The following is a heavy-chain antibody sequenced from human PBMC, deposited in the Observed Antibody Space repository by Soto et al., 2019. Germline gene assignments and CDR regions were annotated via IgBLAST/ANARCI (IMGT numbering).Heavy chain of an antibody. CDR1: VFTCSSYA. J-gene: IGHJ4*02. D-gene: IGHD3-22*01. Sequence: PRGSLRLCCSASVFTCSSYAMSWLRQAPGKGLEWVSAISGSGGSTYYADSVKGRFTISRDNSKNTLYLQMNSLRAEDTAVYYCATTITMIVVATTHYFDYWGQGTLVTVSS. V-gene: IGHV3-23*01. CDR3: ATTITMIVVATTHYFDY. CDR2: ISGSGGST.